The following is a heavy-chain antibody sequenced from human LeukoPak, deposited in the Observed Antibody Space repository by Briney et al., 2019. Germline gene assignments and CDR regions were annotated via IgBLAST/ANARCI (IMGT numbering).Heavy chain of an antibody. D-gene: IGHD3-22*01. CDR2: IWYDGSNK. V-gene: IGHV3-33*06. J-gene: IGHJ4*02. Sequence: TGRSLRLSCAASGFTFSSYGMHWVRQAPGKGREWVAVIWYDGSNKYYADSVKGRFTISRDNSKNTLYLQMNSLRAEDTAVYYCAKDREYYYDSSGLNSYFDYWGQGTLVTVSS. CDR3: AKDREYYYDSSGLNSYFDY. CDR1: GFTFSSYG.